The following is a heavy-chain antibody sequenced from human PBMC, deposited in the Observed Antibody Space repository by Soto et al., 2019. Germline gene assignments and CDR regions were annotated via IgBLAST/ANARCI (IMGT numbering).Heavy chain of an antibody. CDR1: GFTFTSSA. CDR2: IVVGSGNT. V-gene: IGHV1-58*02. CDR3: AGDVSHERVPGIDDDWSVH. J-gene: IGHJ5*02. Sequence: SVKVSCKASGFTFTSSAMQWVRQARGQRLEWIGWIVVGSGNTNYAQKFQERVTITRDMSTSTAYMELSSLRSEDTAVYYCAGDVSHERVPGIDDDWSVHWGQGTLVTVSS. D-gene: IGHD6-19*01.